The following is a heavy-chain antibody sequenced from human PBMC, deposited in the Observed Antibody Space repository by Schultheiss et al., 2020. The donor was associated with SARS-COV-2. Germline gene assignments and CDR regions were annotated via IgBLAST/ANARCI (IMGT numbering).Heavy chain of an antibody. CDR1: GFTVSSNY. CDR3: ARDPDGANYYYYGMDV. D-gene: IGHD1-26*01. Sequence: GGSLRLSCAASGFTVSSNYMSWVRQAPGKGLEWVSVIYSGGSTYYADSVKGRFTISRDNSKNTLYLQMNSLRAEDTAVYYCARDPDGANYYYYGMDVWGQGTTVTVSS. J-gene: IGHJ6*02. CDR2: IYSGGST. V-gene: IGHV3-53*01.